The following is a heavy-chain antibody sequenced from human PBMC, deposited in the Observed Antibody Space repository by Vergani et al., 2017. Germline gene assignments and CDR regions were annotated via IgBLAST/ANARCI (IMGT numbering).Heavy chain of an antibody. V-gene: IGHV1-69*13. J-gene: IGHJ6*03. CDR3: ARGGGAAAGRGYYYYYMDV. CDR1: GGTFSSYA. CDR2: IIPIFGTA. Sequence: QVQLVQSGAEVKKPGSSVKVSCKASGGTFSSYALNWVRQAPGQRLEWMGGIIPIFGTANYAQKFQGRVTITADESTSTAYMELSSLRSEDTAVYYCARGGGAAAGRGYYYYYMDVWGKGTTVTVSS. D-gene: IGHD6-13*01.